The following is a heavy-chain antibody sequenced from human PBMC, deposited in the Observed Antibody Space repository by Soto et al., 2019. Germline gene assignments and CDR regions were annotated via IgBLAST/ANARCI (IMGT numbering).Heavy chain of an antibody. V-gene: IGHV4-30-2*05. CDR2: LHHGGSA. J-gene: IGHJ4*01. CDR3: AKVDGRGVLDY. CDR1: ARSISSGEYP. Sequence: SQTLSLTSAVSARSISSGEYPWRWIRQIPGKGLEWNADLHHGGSAYYHPTLESRVAISIDTPESQFYLKLNSVTAADTALGYCAKVDGRGVLDYWGQGTLVTVSS. D-gene: IGHD2-15*01.